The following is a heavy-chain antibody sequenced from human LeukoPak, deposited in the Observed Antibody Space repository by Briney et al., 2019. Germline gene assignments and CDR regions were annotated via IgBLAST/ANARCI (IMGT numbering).Heavy chain of an antibody. CDR1: GFTFSSYA. V-gene: IGHV3-23*01. Sequence: GGSLRLSCAASGFTFSSYAMSWVRQAPGKGLEWVSAISGGGGSTYYADSVKGRFTISRDNSKNTLYLQMNSLRAEDTAVYYCAKADYQLLIYYFDYWGQGTLVSVSS. D-gene: IGHD2-2*01. CDR3: AKADYQLLIYYFDY. CDR2: ISGGGGST. J-gene: IGHJ4*02.